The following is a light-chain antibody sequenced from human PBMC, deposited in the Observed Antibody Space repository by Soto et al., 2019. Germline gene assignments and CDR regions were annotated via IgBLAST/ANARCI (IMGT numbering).Light chain of an antibody. CDR3: QQRSNWPS. J-gene: IGKJ3*01. CDR1: QSISIY. CDR2: DAS. V-gene: IGKV3-11*01. Sequence: EIVLTQSPATLSLSPGERATLSCRASQSISIYLAWYQQKPGQAPRLLIYDASNRATGTPARFSGSGFGTDFTLTISSLEPEDFAVYYCQQRSNWPSFGPGTKVDIK.